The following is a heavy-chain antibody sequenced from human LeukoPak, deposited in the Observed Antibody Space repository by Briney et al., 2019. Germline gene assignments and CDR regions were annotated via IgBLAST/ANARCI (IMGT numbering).Heavy chain of an antibody. V-gene: IGHV4-59*12. Sequence: SETLSLTCTVSGGSISSYYWSWIRQPPGKGLEWIGYIYYSGSTNYNPSPKSRVTISVDTSKNQFSLKLSSVTAADTAVYYCARDRSYDFWSGPNWFDPWGQGTLVTVSS. D-gene: IGHD3-3*01. J-gene: IGHJ5*02. CDR1: GGSISSYY. CDR2: IYYSGST. CDR3: ARDRSYDFWSGPNWFDP.